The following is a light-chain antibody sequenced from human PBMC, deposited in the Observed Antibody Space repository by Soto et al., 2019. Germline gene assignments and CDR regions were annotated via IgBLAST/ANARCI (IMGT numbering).Light chain of an antibody. CDR2: DAS. V-gene: IGKV1-5*01. J-gene: IGKJ1*01. CDR1: QSISSW. Sequence: DIQMTQSPSTLSASVGDRVTITCRASQSISSWLAWYQQKPGKAPKLLIYDASSLESGVPSMFSGSGSGTEFTLTISRLQPDDFATYYCQQYNSYSPTFGQGTKVEIK. CDR3: QQYNSYSPT.